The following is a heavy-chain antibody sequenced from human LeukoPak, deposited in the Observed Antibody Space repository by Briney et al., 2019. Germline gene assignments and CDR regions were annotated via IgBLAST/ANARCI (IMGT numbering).Heavy chain of an antibody. CDR1: GGSISSYH. CDR2: IYYSGST. J-gene: IGHJ3*02. D-gene: IGHD2-2*02. Sequence: SETLSLTCTVSGGSISSYHWSWLRQPPGKGLVWIGYIYYSGSTNYNPSLKSRVTISVDTSKNQFSLKLSSVTAADTAVYYCARDIRGLDAFDIWGQGTMVTVSS. V-gene: IGHV4-59*01. CDR3: ARDIRGLDAFDI.